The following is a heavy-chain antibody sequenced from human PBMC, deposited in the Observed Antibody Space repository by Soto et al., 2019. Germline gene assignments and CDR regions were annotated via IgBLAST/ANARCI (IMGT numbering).Heavy chain of an antibody. J-gene: IGHJ4*02. CDR3: AKSGPYYFDY. CDR1: GFAFSSYA. V-gene: IGHV3-23*01. D-gene: IGHD1-1*01. Sequence: PGGSLRLSCAASGFAFSSYAMSYVRQAPGKGLEWVSAISGSARSTYYADSVKGRFTISRDNSKNTLYLQMNSLRAEDTAVYYCAKSGPYYFDYWGQGTLVTVSS. CDR2: ISGSARST.